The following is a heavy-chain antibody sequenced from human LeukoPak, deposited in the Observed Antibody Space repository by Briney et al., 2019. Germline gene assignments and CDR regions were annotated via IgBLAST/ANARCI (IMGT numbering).Heavy chain of an antibody. Sequence: GGSLRLSYEASGFTFSTYGMHWVRQAPGKGLEWVAVIWNDGSNKYYADSVKGRFTISRGNSKNSLYLQMNSLRTEGTALYYCAKDLAVVGLGGYFQHWGQGTLVTVSS. V-gene: IGHV3-33*03. CDR2: IWNDGSNK. CDR1: GFTFSTYG. CDR3: AKDLAVVGLGGYFQH. D-gene: IGHD2-21*01. J-gene: IGHJ1*01.